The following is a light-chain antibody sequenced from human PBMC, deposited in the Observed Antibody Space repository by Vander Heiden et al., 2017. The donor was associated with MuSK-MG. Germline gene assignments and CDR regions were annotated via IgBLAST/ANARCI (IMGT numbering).Light chain of an antibody. Sequence: SYELTQQPSVSVSPGQTARIPCSGDALPKQFAYWYQQKPGQAPVLIIYNDTGRPSGIPERFSGASSGTTVTLTISGVQAEDEAYYHCQSADSSGTEKGFFGGGTKLPVL. J-gene: IGLJ2*01. CDR3: QSADSSGTEKGF. CDR2: NDT. V-gene: IGLV3-25*03. CDR1: ALPKQF.